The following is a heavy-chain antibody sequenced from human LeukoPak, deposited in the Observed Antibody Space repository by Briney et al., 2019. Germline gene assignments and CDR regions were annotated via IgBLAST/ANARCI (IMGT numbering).Heavy chain of an antibody. J-gene: IGHJ4*02. CDR3: ARGGSCTNGVCYIYYFDY. Sequence: ASVKVSCKASRYTFTGYYMHWVRQAPGQGLEWMGWINPNSGGTNYAQKFQGRVTMTRDTSISTAYMELSRLRSDDTAVYYCARGGSCTNGVCYIYYFDYWGQGTLVTVSS. CDR2: INPNSGGT. CDR1: RYTFTGYY. D-gene: IGHD2-8*01. V-gene: IGHV1-2*02.